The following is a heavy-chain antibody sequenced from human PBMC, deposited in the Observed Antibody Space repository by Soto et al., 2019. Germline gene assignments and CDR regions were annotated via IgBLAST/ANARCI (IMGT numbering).Heavy chain of an antibody. CDR2: ITPILGTP. Sequence: QVQLVQSGAEMKKPGSSVKVSCKTSGGAFSNFAVSWVRQAPGQGLEWVGGITPILGTPSYAQKFQGRVTITADVSTTSASMEITSLTSEDTALYYCVRGGSGSRGDYWGQGTLVTVSS. D-gene: IGHD3-10*01. V-gene: IGHV1-69*01. J-gene: IGHJ4*02. CDR3: VRGGSGSRGDY. CDR1: GGAFSNFA.